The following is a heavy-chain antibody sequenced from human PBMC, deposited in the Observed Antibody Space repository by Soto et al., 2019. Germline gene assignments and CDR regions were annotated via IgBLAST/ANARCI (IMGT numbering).Heavy chain of an antibody. CDR1: GFVFSDYC. CDR3: AKNHLPQSYYDLPWFDP. V-gene: IGHV3-30*18. J-gene: IGHJ5*02. D-gene: IGHD3-3*01. Sequence: GGSLRLSCAASGFVFSDYCIHLFRHAPCKGLEWMAIISSDGSDKYYADSVKGRFTISRDNSKNTLYLQMNSLRAEDTAVYYCAKNHLPQSYYDLPWFDPWGQGTLVTVSS. CDR2: ISSDGSDK.